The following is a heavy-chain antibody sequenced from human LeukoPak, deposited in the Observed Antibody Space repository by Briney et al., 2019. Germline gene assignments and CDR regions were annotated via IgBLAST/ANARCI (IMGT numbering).Heavy chain of an antibody. J-gene: IGHJ6*03. V-gene: IGHV3-30*04. CDR3: AREGHYDILTGSSPVEYYFYYMDV. CDR1: GFTFSHYG. Sequence: GRSLRLSCEASGFTFSHYGIHWVRQTPGKGLEWVAAISSDGVEKHYADSVKGRFTISRDNSKSTLYLQMNSLRAEDTALYYCAREGHYDILTGSSPVEYYFYYMDVWGKGTTVTVSS. CDR2: ISSDGVEK. D-gene: IGHD3-9*01.